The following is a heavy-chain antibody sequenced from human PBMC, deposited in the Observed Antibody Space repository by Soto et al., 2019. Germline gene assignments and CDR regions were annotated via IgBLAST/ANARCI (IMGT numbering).Heavy chain of an antibody. V-gene: IGHV1-58*01. Sequence: SVKVSCKASGFTFTSSALQWVRQARGQRLEWIGWIVVGSGNTNYAQKFQERVTITRDMSTSTAYMELSSLRSEDTAVYYCAGRCDGTNCLAHFDYWGQGTLVTVSS. D-gene: IGHD2-2*01. CDR1: GFTFTSSA. J-gene: IGHJ4*02. CDR3: AGRCDGTNCLAHFDY. CDR2: IVVGSGNT.